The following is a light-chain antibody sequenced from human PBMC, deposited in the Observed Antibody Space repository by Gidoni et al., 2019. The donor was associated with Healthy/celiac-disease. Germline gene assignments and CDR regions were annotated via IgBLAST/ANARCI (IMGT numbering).Light chain of an antibody. CDR2: EVS. V-gene: IGLV2-14*01. CDR3: SSYTSSSTLLYV. CDR1: SSDVGGYNY. J-gene: IGLJ1*01. Sequence: QSALTQPASVSGSPGQSITISCTGTSSDVGGYNYVSWYQQHPAKAPKLMIYEVSTRPSGVSNRFSGSKSGNTASLTISGLQAEDEADYYCSSYTSSSTLLYVFGTGTKVTVL.